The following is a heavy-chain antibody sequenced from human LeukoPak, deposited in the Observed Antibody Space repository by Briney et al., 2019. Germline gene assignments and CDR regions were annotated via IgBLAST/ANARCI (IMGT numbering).Heavy chain of an antibody. CDR1: GFTFSASA. D-gene: IGHD2-8*01. CDR2: IRHKDNGSET. J-gene: IGHJ4*02. CDR3: TRLGYCTNGVCYFDY. V-gene: IGHV3-73*01. Sequence: QPGGSLKLSCAASGFTFSASAMHWVRQASGKGLEWVGRIRHKDNGSETAYAASVKGRFIISRDDSKNTAYLQMNSLKTEDTAVYYCTRLGYCTNGVCYFDYWGQGILVTVSS.